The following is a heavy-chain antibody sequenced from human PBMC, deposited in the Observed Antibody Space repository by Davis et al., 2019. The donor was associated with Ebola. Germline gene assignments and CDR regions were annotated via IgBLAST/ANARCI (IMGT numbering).Heavy chain of an antibody. Sequence: PGGSLRLSCAASGFTFSSYGMHWVRQAPGKGLEWVAVIWYDGSNKYYADSVKGRFTISRDNSKNTLYLQMNSLRAEDTAVYYCASREWFGEPDYYYYYYMDVWGKGTTVTVSS. CDR1: GFTFSSYG. V-gene: IGHV3-33*08. CDR2: IWYDGSNK. D-gene: IGHD3-10*01. J-gene: IGHJ6*03. CDR3: ASREWFGEPDYYYYYYMDV.